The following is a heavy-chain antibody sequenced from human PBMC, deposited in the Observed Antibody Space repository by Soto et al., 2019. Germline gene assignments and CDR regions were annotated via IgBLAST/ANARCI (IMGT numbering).Heavy chain of an antibody. V-gene: IGHV3-33*01. CDR3: ASFKPGTDV. CDR2: IWYDGSNK. CDR1: GFTFSSYC. J-gene: IGHJ6*02. Sequence: EGSLRLSCAASGFTFSSYCMHWVRQAPGKGLEWVAVIWYDGSNKYYADSVKGRFTISRDNSKNTLYLQMNSLRAEDTAVYYCASFKPGTDVWGQGTTVTVSS.